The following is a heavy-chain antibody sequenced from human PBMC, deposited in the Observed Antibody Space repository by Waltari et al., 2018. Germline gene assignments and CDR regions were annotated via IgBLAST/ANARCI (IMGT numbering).Heavy chain of an antibody. V-gene: IGHV4-34*01. CDR2: INPRGST. CDR3: ARGRGYSVVVRGVDTGFCWFDP. J-gene: IGHJ5*02. Sequence: QVQLQQWGAGLLSPSETLSLTCAVYGGSFSGYYWPWIRQPPGKGLEWIGEINPRGSTNYNPSLKSRVTISIDTPRNQFSLKLSSVTAADTAVYYCARGRGYSVVVRGVDTGFCWFDPWGQGTLVTVSS. D-gene: IGHD3-10*01. CDR1: GGSFSGYY.